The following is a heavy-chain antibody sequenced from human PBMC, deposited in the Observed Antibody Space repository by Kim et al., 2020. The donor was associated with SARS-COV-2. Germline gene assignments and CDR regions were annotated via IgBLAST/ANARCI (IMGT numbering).Heavy chain of an antibody. CDR3: ARTLRFLEWLLSPGGYYMDV. D-gene: IGHD3-3*01. Sequence: GGSLRLSCAASGFTFSDYYMSWIRQAPGKGLEWVSYISSSGSTIYYADSVKGRFTISRDNAKNSLYLQMNSLRAEDTAVYYCARTLRFLEWLLSPGGYYMDVWGKGTTVTVSS. CDR2: ISSSGSTI. J-gene: IGHJ6*03. CDR1: GFTFSDYY. V-gene: IGHV3-11*01.